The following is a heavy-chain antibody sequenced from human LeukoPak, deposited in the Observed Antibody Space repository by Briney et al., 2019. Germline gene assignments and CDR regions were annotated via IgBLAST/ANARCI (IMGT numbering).Heavy chain of an antibody. V-gene: IGHV3-23*01. D-gene: IGHD2-15*01. CDR2: ISGSGGST. CDR3: AKKEGCSGGSCYFPPGYFDY. Sequence: PGGSLRLSCVASGFTFSGYAMSWVRQAPGKGLEWVSTISGSGGSTYYADSVKGRFTISRDNSKNTLYLQMNSLRAEDTAVYYCAKKEGCSGGSCYFPPGYFDYWGQGTLVTVSS. J-gene: IGHJ4*02. CDR1: GFTFSGYA.